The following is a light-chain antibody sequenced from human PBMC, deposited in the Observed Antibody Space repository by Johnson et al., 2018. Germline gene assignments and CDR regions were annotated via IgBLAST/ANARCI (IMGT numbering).Light chain of an antibody. CDR2: ENN. CDR1: SSNIGNNY. Sequence: QSVLTQPPSVSAAPGQKVTISCSGSSSNIGNNYVSWYQQLPGTAPKLLIYENNKRPSGIPARFSGSKSGTSATLAITGLPTGDEAVYYSGTWDTSQCTGNVFGTGTKVTVL. CDR3: GTWDTSQCTGNV. J-gene: IGLJ1*01. V-gene: IGLV1-51*02.